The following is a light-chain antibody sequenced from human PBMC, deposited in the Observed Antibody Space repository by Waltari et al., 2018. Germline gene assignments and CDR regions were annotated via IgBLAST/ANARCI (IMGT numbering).Light chain of an antibody. V-gene: IGLV3-21*02. CDR1: NIGSRS. Sequence: SSVLTQAPSVSVAPGQTATVTCGGDNIGSRSVHWYQQKPGRAPVLVVYLDSDRPSGIPQRFSGSKSGNAANLTISRVEAGDEADYYCHVWDANTVMFGGGTKLTVL. J-gene: IGLJ3*02. CDR2: LDS. CDR3: HVWDANTVM.